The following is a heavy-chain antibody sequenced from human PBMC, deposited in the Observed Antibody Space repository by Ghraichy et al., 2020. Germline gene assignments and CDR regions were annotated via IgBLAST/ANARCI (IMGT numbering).Heavy chain of an antibody. Sequence: SVKVSCKASGGTFSSYAISWVRQAPGQGLEWMGGIIPIFGTANYAQKFQGRVTITADESTSTAYMELSSLRSEDTAVYYCAREVAAAVSPAFDYWGQGTLVTVSS. CDR3: AREVAAAVSPAFDY. CDR2: IIPIFGTA. CDR1: GGTFSSYA. J-gene: IGHJ4*02. D-gene: IGHD6-13*01. V-gene: IGHV1-69*13.